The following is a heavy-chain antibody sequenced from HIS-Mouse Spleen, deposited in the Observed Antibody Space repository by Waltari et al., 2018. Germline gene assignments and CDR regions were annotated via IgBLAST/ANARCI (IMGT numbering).Heavy chain of an antibody. CDR1: GCSISSGSSP. CDR3: AREIPYSSSWYDWYFDL. D-gene: IGHD6-13*01. V-gene: IGHV4-39*07. CDR2: IYYSGGT. Sequence: QLQLQESGPGLVKPSETLSLPCPVSGCSISSGSSPWGWIRQPPGKGLGWIGSIYYSGGTYYNPSLKSRVTISVDTSKNQFSLKLSSVTAADTAVYYCAREIPYSSSWYDWYFDLWGRGTLVTVSS. J-gene: IGHJ2*01.